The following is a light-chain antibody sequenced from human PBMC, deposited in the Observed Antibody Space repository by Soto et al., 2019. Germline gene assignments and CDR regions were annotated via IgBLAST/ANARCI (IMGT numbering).Light chain of an antibody. CDR3: QKRNNWPPIT. CDR2: DAS. V-gene: IGKV3-11*01. Sequence: EIVLTQSPATLSLSPGERATLSCRASQSVSSYLAWYQQKPGQAPRLLIYDASNRATGIPARFSGSGSGTDFNLTISSLEPEDFAVYYCQKRNNWPPITFGQGTRLEIK. J-gene: IGKJ5*01. CDR1: QSVSSY.